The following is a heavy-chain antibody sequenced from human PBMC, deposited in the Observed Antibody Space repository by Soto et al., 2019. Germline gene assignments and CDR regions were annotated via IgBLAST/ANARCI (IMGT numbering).Heavy chain of an antibody. CDR3: ARPNSSGWYLGAFDI. D-gene: IGHD6-19*01. CDR2: IYYSGST. CDR1: GGSISSSSYY. J-gene: IGHJ3*02. Sequence: QLQLQESGPGLVKPSETLSLTCTVSGGSISSSSYYWGWIRQPPGKGLEWIGSIYYSGSTYYNPSLKSRVTISVDTSKNQFSLKLSSVTAADTAVYYCARPNSSGWYLGAFDIWGQGTMVTVSS. V-gene: IGHV4-39*01.